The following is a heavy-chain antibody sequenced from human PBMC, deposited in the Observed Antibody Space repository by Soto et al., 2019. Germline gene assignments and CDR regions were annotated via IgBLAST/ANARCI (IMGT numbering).Heavy chain of an antibody. V-gene: IGHV3-30-3*01. D-gene: IGHD6-19*01. J-gene: IGHJ4*02. Sequence: GGSLRLSCAASGFTFSSYAMHWVRQAPGKGLEWVAVISYDGSNKYYADSVKGRFTISRDNSKNTLYLQMNSLRAEDTAVYYCARSNPVRGHGPGGWSPGYFDYWGQGTLVTVSS. CDR2: ISYDGSNK. CDR1: GFTFSSYA. CDR3: ARSNPVRGHGPGGWSPGYFDY.